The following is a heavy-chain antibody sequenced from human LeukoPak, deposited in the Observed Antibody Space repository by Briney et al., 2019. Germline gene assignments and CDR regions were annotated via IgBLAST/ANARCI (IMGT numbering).Heavy chain of an antibody. CDR3: AKSYCSSTSCHPTTTVYYYMDV. J-gene: IGHJ6*03. CDR2: IRYEGSNK. D-gene: IGHD2-2*01. Sequence: GGSLRLSCAASGFTFSSYGMHWVRQAPGKGLEWVAFIRYEGSNKYYADSVKGRFTTSRDNSKNTLYLQMNSLRAEDTAVYYCAKSYCSSTSCHPTTTVYYYMDVWGKGTTLTVSS. CDR1: GFTFSSYG. V-gene: IGHV3-30*02.